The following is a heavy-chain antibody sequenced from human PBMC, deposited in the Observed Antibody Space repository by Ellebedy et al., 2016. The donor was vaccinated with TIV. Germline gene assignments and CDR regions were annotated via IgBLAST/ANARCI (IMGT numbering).Heavy chain of an antibody. D-gene: IGHD1-26*01. CDR3: ARDRSGNYSPYFDY. CDR1: GFTFSDYG. Sequence: PGGSLRLSCTASGFTFSDYGMHWVRQAPGKGLEWVAVIWFDGSHKYYADSVKGRFPISRDNSKNTLYLQMNSLRADDTAVYYCARDRSGNYSPYFDYWGQGTLVTVSS. CDR2: IWFDGSHK. V-gene: IGHV3-33*01. J-gene: IGHJ4*02.